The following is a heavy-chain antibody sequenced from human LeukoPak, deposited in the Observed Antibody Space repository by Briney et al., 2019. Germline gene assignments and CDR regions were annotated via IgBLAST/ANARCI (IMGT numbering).Heavy chain of an antibody. D-gene: IGHD3-22*01. V-gene: IGHV1-8*01. CDR2: MNPNSGNT. Sequence: ASVKVSCKASGYTFTSYDINWVRQATGQGLEWMGWMNPNSGNTGYAQKFQGRVTMTRDTSISTAYMELSRLRSDDTAVYYCARESQEGYYYDNSGMDVWGKGTTVTVSS. J-gene: IGHJ6*04. CDR3: ARESQEGYYYDNSGMDV. CDR1: GYTFTSYD.